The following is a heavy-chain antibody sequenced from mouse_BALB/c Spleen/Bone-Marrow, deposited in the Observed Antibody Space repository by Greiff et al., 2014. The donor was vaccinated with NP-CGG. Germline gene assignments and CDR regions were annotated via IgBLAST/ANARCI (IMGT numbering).Heavy chain of an antibody. J-gene: IGHJ1*01. CDR2: IDLYYGGT. D-gene: IGHD2-14*01. V-gene: IGHV1-39*01. CDR1: GNSFTANN. CDR3: ARSRYDGTYWYFDV. Sequence: VQLQQSGPELEKPGASVEISCKASGNSFTANNMNWVKQSNGKSLEWIGNIDLYYGGTSYNQKFKGKATLTVDKSSSTAYMQLKSLTSEDSAVYYCARSRYDGTYWYFDVWGAGTTVTVSS.